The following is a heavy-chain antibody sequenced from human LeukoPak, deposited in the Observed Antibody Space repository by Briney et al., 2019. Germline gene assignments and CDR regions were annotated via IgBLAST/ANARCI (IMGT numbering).Heavy chain of an antibody. CDR3: AREEAGLFDY. CDR1: GYTFTGYY. CDR2: INPNSGGT. D-gene: IGHD3/OR15-3a*01. V-gene: IGHV1-2*04. Sequence: ASVKVSCKASGYTFTGYYMHWVRQAPGQGLEWMGWINPNSGGTNYAQKLQGWVTMTRDTSISTAYMELSRLRSDDTAVYCCAREEAGLFDYWGQGTLVTVSS. J-gene: IGHJ4*02.